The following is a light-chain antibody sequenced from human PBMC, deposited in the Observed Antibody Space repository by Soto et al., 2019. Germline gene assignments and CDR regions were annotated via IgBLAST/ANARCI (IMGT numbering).Light chain of an antibody. CDR3: AAWDDSLSAFYV. Sequence: SLLTQPQSTAVTPGQTVTISSAGSSSNIGSNYVSWYQQLTGTAPRFLVCSNDLRPSGVRDRFSGSKSGTPASLAISGLWSEDEADYYCAAWDDSLSAFYVFGTGAKVTVL. V-gene: IGLV1-47*02. J-gene: IGLJ1*01. CDR1: SSNIGSNY. CDR2: SND.